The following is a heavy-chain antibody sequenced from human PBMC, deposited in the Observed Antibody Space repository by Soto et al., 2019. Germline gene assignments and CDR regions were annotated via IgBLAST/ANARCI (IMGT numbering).Heavy chain of an antibody. D-gene: IGHD5-18*01. V-gene: IGHV4-61*01. CDR1: GGSVSSGSYY. Sequence: PSETLSLTCSVSGGSVSSGSYYWSWIRQPPGKGLEWIGYIYNTGSTNYNPSLKSRVTMSVDTSKNQFSLKLTSVTAADTAVYYCARGGGVTATFDYWGRGPLVTVSS. CDR3: ARGGGVTATFDY. CDR2: IYNTGST. J-gene: IGHJ4*02.